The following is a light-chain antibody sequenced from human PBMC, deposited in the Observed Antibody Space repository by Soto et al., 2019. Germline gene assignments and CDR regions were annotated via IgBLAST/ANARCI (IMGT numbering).Light chain of an antibody. V-gene: IGLV2-14*01. J-gene: IGLJ1*01. CDR3: FSFTTDWTHV. Sequence: QSVLTQPAYVSGSPGQSITISCTGSSSDIGAYNYVSWFQQYPGKAPKLIISEVSNRPSGVSNRFSGSKSGTAASLTISGLQTEDEADYFCFSFTTDWTHVFGTGTKVT. CDR2: EVS. CDR1: SSDIGAYNY.